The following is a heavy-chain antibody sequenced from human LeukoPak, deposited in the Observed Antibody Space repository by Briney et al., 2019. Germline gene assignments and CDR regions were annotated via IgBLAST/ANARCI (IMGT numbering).Heavy chain of an antibody. J-gene: IGHJ4*02. CDR3: ARTLYSRGFYTVDY. Sequence: SAPLSLTCIVSGGSISNSYWSWLRQPPGKGLQWSGYIYYSGSTNYNPSLKSRVTISGDTSKNQFSLKLSSVTAADTAVYYCARTLYSRGFYTVDYWGQGTLVTVSS. D-gene: IGHD3-3*01. CDR2: IYYSGST. V-gene: IGHV4-59*08. CDR1: GGSISNSY.